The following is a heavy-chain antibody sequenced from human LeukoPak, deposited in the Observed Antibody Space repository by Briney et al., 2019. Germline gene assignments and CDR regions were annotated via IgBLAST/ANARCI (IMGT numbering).Heavy chain of an antibody. V-gene: IGHV4-59*01. CDR1: GGSISHYY. CDR3: ARDSAVAGYLDY. Sequence: PSETLSLTCIVSGGSISHYYWSWLRQPPGKGLEWIGYIYYSGSTKYNPSLKSRVTISVDTSKNQFSLKLSSVTTADTAVYYCARDSAVAGYLDYWGQGTLVTVSS. D-gene: IGHD6-19*01. J-gene: IGHJ4*02. CDR2: IYYSGST.